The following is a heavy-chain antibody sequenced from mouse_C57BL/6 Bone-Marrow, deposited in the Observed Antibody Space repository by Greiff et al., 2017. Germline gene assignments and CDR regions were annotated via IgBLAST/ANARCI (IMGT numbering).Heavy chain of an antibody. V-gene: IGHV1-64*01. CDR2: IHPTSGST. CDR3: ERRRYMVTTGFDY. D-gene: IGHD2-2*01. J-gene: IGHJ2*01. CDR1: GYTFTSYW. Sequence: VQLQQPGAELVKPGASVKLSCKASGYTFTSYWMHWVKQRPGQGLEWIGMIHPTSGSTNYNEKFKSKATLTVDKSSSTAYMQLSSLTSEDSAVYYCERRRYMVTTGFDYWGQGTTLTVSS.